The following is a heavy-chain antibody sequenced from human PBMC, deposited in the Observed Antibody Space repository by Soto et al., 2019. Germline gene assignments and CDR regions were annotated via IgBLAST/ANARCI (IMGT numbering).Heavy chain of an antibody. D-gene: IGHD2-21*01. CDR3: ARPDEGGYSSDHHYYYALDV. CDR1: GGSFTRYS. Sequence: QVHLLQSGAEVKKPGSSVKVSCTASGGSFTRYSLSWVRQAPGQGLEWVGGIVPNFGTTNYAQRFQGRVIITADESTSTASMELSSLSSDDTAVYYCARPDEGGYSSDHHYYYALDVWGQGTSVTVTS. V-gene: IGHV1-69*01. J-gene: IGHJ6*02. CDR2: IVPNFGTT.